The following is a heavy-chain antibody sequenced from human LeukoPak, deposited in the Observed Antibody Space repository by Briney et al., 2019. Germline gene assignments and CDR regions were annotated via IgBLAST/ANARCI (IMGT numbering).Heavy chain of an antibody. D-gene: IGHD1-26*01. V-gene: IGHV3-74*01. Sequence: GGSLRLSCAASGFTFSAYWMSWVRQAPGKGLVWVSRVHGDGNNIGYADSVKGRFTIFRDNAKNTLYLQMNSLRPDDTAVYYCARARVGDPTDYWGQGTLVTVSS. CDR2: VHGDGNNI. J-gene: IGHJ4*02. CDR3: ARARVGDPTDY. CDR1: GFTFSAYW.